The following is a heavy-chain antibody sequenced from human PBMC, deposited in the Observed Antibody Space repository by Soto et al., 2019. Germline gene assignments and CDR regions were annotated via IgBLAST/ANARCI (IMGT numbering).Heavy chain of an antibody. V-gene: IGHV1-69*01. D-gene: IGHD1-26*01. CDR2: IIPIFGTA. Sequence: QVQLVQSGAEVKKPGSSVKVSCKASGGTFSSYAISWVRQAPGQGLEWMGGIIPIFGTANYAQKFQGRVTITADESTSTAYMELSSLRSEDTAVYYCARDSSPKGATEFGYRYWGQGTLVTVSS. CDR3: ARDSSPKGATEFGYRY. CDR1: GGTFSSYA. J-gene: IGHJ4*02.